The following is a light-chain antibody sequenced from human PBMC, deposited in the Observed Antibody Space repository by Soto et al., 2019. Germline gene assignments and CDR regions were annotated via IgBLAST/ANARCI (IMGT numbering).Light chain of an antibody. CDR1: QSVSDR. Sequence: EVLMTQSPDTLYVSPGERVTLSCRASQSVSDRLACYQQKPGQGPRLLVYRASTRTLGIPARFSGSESGTEFTLTISSLQSEDFAIYYCQQYNTWPITFGQGTRLE. V-gene: IGKV3-15*01. CDR2: RAS. CDR3: QQYNTWPIT. J-gene: IGKJ5*01.